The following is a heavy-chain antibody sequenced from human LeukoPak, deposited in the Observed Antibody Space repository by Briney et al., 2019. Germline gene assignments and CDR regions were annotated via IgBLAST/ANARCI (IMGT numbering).Heavy chain of an antibody. CDR1: GFTFSSDW. Sequence: GGSLRLSCAASGFTFSSDWMSWVRQAPGQGLERVANIKQDGSEKYYVDSVKGRFTISRDNAKNSLYLQMNSLRAEDTAVYYCARNVLRYFDWTYYYYYGIDVWGQGTTVTVSS. V-gene: IGHV3-7*01. J-gene: IGHJ6*02. CDR3: ARNVLRYFDWTYYYYYGIDV. CDR2: IKQDGSEK. D-gene: IGHD3-9*01.